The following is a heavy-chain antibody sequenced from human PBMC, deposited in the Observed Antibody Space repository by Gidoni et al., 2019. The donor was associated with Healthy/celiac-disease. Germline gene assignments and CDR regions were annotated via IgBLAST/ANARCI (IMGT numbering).Heavy chain of an antibody. CDR2: ISSSSSYI. CDR1: GFPFSSYS. V-gene: IGHV3-21*01. D-gene: IGHD2-2*02. Sequence: EVQLVESGGGLVKPGGSLRLSCAAPGFPFSSYSMNWVRQAPGKGLEWGSSISSSSSYIYYADSVKGRFTISRDNAKNSLYLKMNSLRAEDTAVYYCARDPQDIVVVPAAINPWFDPWGQGTLVTVSS. J-gene: IGHJ5*02. CDR3: ARDPQDIVVVPAAINPWFDP.